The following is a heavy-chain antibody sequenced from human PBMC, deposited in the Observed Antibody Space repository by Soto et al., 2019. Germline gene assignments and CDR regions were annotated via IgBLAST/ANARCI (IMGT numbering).Heavy chain of an antibody. CDR3: AKGSGSGYGTPADS. Sequence: EVQLLESGGGLVQPGGSLRLSCAASGFTLSNHAMSWVRQAPGKGLEWVSTLSGSGAGKYYADSVRGRFTISRDTSQNTLYLEMNSLRAGYTAVYYCAKGSGSGYGTPADSWGQGTLVTVSS. D-gene: IGHD2-15*01. V-gene: IGHV3-23*01. CDR2: LSGSGAGK. CDR1: GFTLSNHA. J-gene: IGHJ4*02.